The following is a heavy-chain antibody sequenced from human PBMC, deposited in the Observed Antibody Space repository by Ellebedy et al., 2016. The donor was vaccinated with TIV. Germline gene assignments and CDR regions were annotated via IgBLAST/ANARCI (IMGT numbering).Heavy chain of an antibody. CDR3: ARGGLSCDP. Sequence: GESLKISCAASGFTFSYFWMSWFRQAPGEGLECVANIKADGSEEHYVDSAKRRFTISRENARSSVYLQMNSLRAEGTAGYYCARGGLSCDPWGQGTLVTVSS. CDR1: GFTFSYFW. J-gene: IGHJ5*02. CDR2: IKADGSEE. D-gene: IGHD2-21*01. V-gene: IGHV3-7*03.